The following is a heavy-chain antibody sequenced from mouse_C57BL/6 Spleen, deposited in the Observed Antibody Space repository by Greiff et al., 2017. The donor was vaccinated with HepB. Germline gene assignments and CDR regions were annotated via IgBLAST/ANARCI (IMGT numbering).Heavy chain of an antibody. J-gene: IGHJ2*01. CDR3: TRRHDGYSFDY. Sequence: VQLQQSGAELVRPGASVTLSCKASGYTFTDYEMHWVKQTPVHGLEWIGAIDPETGGTAYNQKFKGKAILTADKSSSTAYMELRSLTSEDSAVYYCTRRHDGYSFDYWGQGTTLTVSS. V-gene: IGHV1-15*01. CDR2: IDPETGGT. D-gene: IGHD2-3*01. CDR1: GYTFTDYE.